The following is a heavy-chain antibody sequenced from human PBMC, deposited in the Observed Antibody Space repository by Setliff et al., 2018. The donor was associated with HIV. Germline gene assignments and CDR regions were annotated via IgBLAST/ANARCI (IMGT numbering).Heavy chain of an antibody. Sequence: ASVKVSCKASGYSFTDYYIHWVRQAPGQGLEWMGRINPKNGGTNYVQVRDRVTMTRDTSTSTVYMELRSLRSEDTAIYYCASKGGSGNYPDSDAFDIWGQGTLVTVSS. CDR2: INPKNGGT. CDR1: GYSFTDYY. J-gene: IGHJ3*02. CDR3: ASKGGSGNYPDSDAFDI. D-gene: IGHD3-10*01. V-gene: IGHV1-2*06.